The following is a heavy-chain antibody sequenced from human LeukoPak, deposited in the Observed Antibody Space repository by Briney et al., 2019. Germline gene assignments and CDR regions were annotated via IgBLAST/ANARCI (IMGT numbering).Heavy chain of an antibody. Sequence: SETLSLTCTVSGGSISSYYWSWIRQPPGKGLEWIGYIYYSGSTNYNPSLRSRVTISVDTSKNQFSLKLSSVTAADTAVYYCASHHPYDFRSRGYYYMDVWGKGTTVTVSS. V-gene: IGHV4-59*01. J-gene: IGHJ6*03. CDR3: ASHHPYDFRSRGYYYMDV. CDR2: IYYSGST. CDR1: GGSISSYY. D-gene: IGHD3-3*01.